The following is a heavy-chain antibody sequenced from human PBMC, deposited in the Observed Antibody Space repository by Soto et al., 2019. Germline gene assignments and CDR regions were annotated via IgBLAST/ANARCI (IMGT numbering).Heavy chain of an antibody. CDR2: ISSSSSTI. D-gene: IGHD3-16*02. CDR3: AITYYDYVWGSYRPYYFDF. Sequence: GGSLRLSCAASGFTFSSYSMNWVRQAPGKGLEWVSYISSSSSTIYYADSVKGPFTISRDNAKNSLYLQMNSLRDEDTAVYYCAITYYDYVWGSYRPYYFDFWDQGTLVTVSS. J-gene: IGHJ4*02. V-gene: IGHV3-48*02. CDR1: GFTFSSYS.